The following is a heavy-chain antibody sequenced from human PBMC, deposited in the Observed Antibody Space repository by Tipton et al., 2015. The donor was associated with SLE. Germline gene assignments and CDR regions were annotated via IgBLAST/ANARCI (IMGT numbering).Heavy chain of an antibody. CDR1: GASISSAGYY. J-gene: IGHJ6*02. CDR3: ARDLYSSDWKYYGMDL. Sequence: TLSLTCAVSGASISSAGYYWSWIRQPPGKGLEWIGYISYSEITNYNPSLQSRVTMSVDTSKNQFSLKLSFVTAADTAIYYCARDLYSSDWKYYGMDLWGQGTTVTVSS. CDR2: ISYSEIT. D-gene: IGHD6-19*01. V-gene: IGHV4-61*08.